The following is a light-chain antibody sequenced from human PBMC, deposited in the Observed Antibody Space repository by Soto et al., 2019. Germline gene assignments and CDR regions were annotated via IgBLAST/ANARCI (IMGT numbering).Light chain of an antibody. Sequence: EIVMTQSPATLSVSPGERATLSCRASQSVSSNLAWYQQKPGQAPRLLNYGASTRATGIQYRFSGSGSGTEFTLTISSLQSEDFAVYYCQQYNNWPGTFGQGTKVEIK. CDR3: QQYNNWPGT. CDR1: QSVSSN. V-gene: IGKV3-15*01. CDR2: GAS. J-gene: IGKJ1*01.